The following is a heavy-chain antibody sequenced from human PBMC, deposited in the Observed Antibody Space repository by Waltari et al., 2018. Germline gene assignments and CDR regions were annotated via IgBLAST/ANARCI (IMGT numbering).Heavy chain of an antibody. D-gene: IGHD3-3*01. Sequence: QVQLVESGGGVVQPGRSLRLSCAATGFTFSSYARHWVRQAPGKGLEWVAVISYDGSNKYYADSVKGRFTISRDNSKNTLYLQMNSLRAEDTAVYYCARVYYDFWSGSFDYWGHGTLVTVSS. CDR1: GFTFSSYA. CDR2: ISYDGSNK. CDR3: ARVYYDFWSGSFDY. J-gene: IGHJ4*01. V-gene: IGHV3-30-3*01.